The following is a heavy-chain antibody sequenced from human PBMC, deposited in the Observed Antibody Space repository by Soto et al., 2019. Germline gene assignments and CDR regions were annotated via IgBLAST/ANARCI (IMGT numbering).Heavy chain of an antibody. D-gene: IGHD4-17*01. V-gene: IGHV4-34*01. CDR1: GGSFSGYY. CDR3: AREGTRTVTDWYFDL. J-gene: IGHJ2*01. Sequence: QVQLQQWGAGLLKPSETLPLTCAVYGGSFSGYYWSWIRQPPGKGLEWIGEINHSGSTNYNPSLKSRVTISVDTSKNQFSLKLSSVTAADTAVYYCAREGTRTVTDWYFDLWGRGTLVTVSS. CDR2: INHSGST.